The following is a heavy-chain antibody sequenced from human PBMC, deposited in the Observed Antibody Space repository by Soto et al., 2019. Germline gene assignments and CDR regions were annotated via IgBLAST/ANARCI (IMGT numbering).Heavy chain of an antibody. CDR3: AKDAEYSTVLGRNYGMDV. D-gene: IGHD6-6*01. V-gene: IGHV3-30*18. Sequence: SGGSLRLSCAASGFTFSSYGMHWVRQAPGKGLEWVAVISYDGSNKYYADSVKGRFTISRDNSKNTLYLQMNSLRAEDTAVYYCAKDAEYSTVLGRNYGMDVWGQGTTVTVSS. J-gene: IGHJ6*02. CDR2: ISYDGSNK. CDR1: GFTFSSYG.